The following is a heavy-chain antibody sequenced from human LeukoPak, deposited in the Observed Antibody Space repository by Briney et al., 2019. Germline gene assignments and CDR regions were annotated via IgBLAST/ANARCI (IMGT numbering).Heavy chain of an antibody. D-gene: IGHD6-19*01. CDR3: ARGAGYSSGWSIYAFDI. Sequence: AASVKVSFKASGYTFTSYDINWVRQATGQGLEWMGWMNPNSGNTGYAQKFQGRVTMTRNTSISTAYMELSSLRSEDTAVYYCARGAGYSSGWSIYAFDIWGQGTMVTVSS. J-gene: IGHJ3*02. V-gene: IGHV1-8*01. CDR2: MNPNSGNT. CDR1: GYTFTSYD.